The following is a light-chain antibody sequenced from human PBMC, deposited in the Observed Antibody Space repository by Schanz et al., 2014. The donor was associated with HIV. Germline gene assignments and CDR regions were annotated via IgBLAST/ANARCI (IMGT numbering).Light chain of an antibody. CDR1: QSVGSN. Sequence: EIVLTQSPATLSMSPGEEATLSRRVSQSVGSNVAWYQQKVGQPPRLLIYDTFKRATGIPVRFSGSGSETDFTLTIRGLEPEDFAVYYCQQRSNWPLSIAFGPGTKLDIK. J-gene: IGKJ3*01. CDR3: QQRSNWPLSIA. V-gene: IGKV3-11*01. CDR2: DTF.